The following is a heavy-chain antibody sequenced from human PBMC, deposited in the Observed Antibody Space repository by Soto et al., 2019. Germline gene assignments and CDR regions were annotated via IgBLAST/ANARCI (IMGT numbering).Heavy chain of an antibody. Sequence: PGESLKISCKGSGYSFMSYCVAWVRQMPGKGLEYMGIIYPGDSDTRDSPSFQGQVAISADKSITTAYLQWNSLKASDSGMYYCARFGPYSGSRNFHHWGQGTLVTVSS. J-gene: IGHJ4*02. V-gene: IGHV5-51*01. CDR1: GYSFMSYC. CDR2: IYPGDSDT. D-gene: IGHD1-26*01. CDR3: ARFGPYSGSRNFHH.